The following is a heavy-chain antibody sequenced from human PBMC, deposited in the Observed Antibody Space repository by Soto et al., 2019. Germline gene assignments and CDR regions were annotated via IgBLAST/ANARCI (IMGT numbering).Heavy chain of an antibody. D-gene: IGHD6-6*01. V-gene: IGHV1-46*01. CDR2: INPSGGST. Sequence: QVQLVQSGAEVKKPGASVKVSCKASGYTFTSYYMHWVRQAPGQGLEWMGIINPSGGSTSYAQKFQGRVTMTMDTSTSTVYIELSSLRSEDTAVYYCARDKGFIAALDYWGQGTLVTVSS. CDR1: GYTFTSYY. CDR3: ARDKGFIAALDY. J-gene: IGHJ4*02.